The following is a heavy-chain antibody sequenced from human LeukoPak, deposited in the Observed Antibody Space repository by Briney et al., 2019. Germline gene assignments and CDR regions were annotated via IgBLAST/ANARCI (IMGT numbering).Heavy chain of an antibody. J-gene: IGHJ4*02. CDR1: GFTFNSYA. V-gene: IGHV3-23*01. Sequence: GGSLRLSCAASGFTFNSYAMTWVRQAPGQGLEWVPAITGTGGNTYYADSVKGRFTISRDNSKNTLFLQLNSLRAEDTAVYYCARRAYTSYGHTDYWGQGTLVTVSS. D-gene: IGHD1-26*01. CDR2: ITGTGGNT. CDR3: ARRAYTSYGHTDY.